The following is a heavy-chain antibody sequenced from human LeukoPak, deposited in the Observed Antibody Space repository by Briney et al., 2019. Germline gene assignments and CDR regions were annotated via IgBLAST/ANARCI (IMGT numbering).Heavy chain of an antibody. CDR2: FDPENAEI. D-gene: IGHD3-3*01. CDR3: ATRGSDFWSGFDF. CDR1: GNTLRELP. Sequence: ASVKVSCKLSGNTLRELPIQWVRQAGGKGLEWMAGFDPENAEIVYAQKFQGRDTMTEDTSTNTAYMELTSLTSDDTAVYYCATRGSDFWSGFDFWGQGILVTVSS. J-gene: IGHJ4*02. V-gene: IGHV1-24*01.